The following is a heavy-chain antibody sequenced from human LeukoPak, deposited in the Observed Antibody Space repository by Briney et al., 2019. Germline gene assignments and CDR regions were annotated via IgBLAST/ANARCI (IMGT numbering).Heavy chain of an antibody. CDR1: GFTISDCA. Sequence: PGGSLRLSCAASGFTISDCAMHWVRQAPGKGPEYVSSISSSGGSTYYANSVKGRFTISRDNSRNTLDLQMGSLRAEDMAVYYCARSPGPDPAWSYFDYCGQGTLVTVSS. J-gene: IGHJ4*02. CDR2: ISSSGGST. D-gene: IGHD3-3*01. CDR3: ARSPGPDPAWSYFDY. V-gene: IGHV3-64*01.